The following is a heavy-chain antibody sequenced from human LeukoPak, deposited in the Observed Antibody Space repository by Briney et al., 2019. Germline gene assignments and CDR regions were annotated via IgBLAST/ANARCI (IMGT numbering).Heavy chain of an antibody. J-gene: IGHJ3*02. CDR1: GFTFSSYG. V-gene: IGHV3-30*18. Sequence: PGGSLRLSCAASGFTFSSYGTHWVRQAPGKGLEWVAVISYDGSNKYYADSVKGRFTISRDNSKNTLYLQMNSLRAEDTAVYYCAKDYDGYSSSWYAFDIWGQGTMVTVSS. D-gene: IGHD6-13*01. CDR3: AKDYDGYSSSWYAFDI. CDR2: ISYDGSNK.